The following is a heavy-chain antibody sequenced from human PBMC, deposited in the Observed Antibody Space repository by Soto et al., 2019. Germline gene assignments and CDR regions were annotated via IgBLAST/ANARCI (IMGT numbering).Heavy chain of an antibody. Sequence: GGSLRLSCAASGFTFSSYSMNWVRQAPGKGLEWVSAISGSSGSTYYADSVKGRFTISRDNSKNTLYLQMNSLRAEDTAVYYCAKFACSSTSCYNWGQGTLVTVSS. J-gene: IGHJ4*02. D-gene: IGHD2-2*02. CDR1: GFTFSSYS. CDR2: ISGSSGST. V-gene: IGHV3-23*01. CDR3: AKFACSSTSCYN.